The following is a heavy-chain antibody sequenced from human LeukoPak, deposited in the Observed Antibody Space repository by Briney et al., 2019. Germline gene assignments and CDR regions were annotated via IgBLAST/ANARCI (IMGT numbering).Heavy chain of an antibody. D-gene: IGHD2-15*01. V-gene: IGHV1-69*13. J-gene: IGHJ5*02. CDR1: GYTFTSYA. CDR3: ARARISCGSCSDP. Sequence: GASVKVSCKASGYTFTSYAISWVRQAPGQGLEWMGGIIPIFGTANYAQKFQGRVTITADESTSTAYMELSRLRSDDTAVYYCARARISCGSCSDPWGQGTLVTVSS. CDR2: IIPIFGTA.